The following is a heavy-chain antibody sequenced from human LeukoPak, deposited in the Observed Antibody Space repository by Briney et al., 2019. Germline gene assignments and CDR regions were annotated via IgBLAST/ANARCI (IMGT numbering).Heavy chain of an antibody. V-gene: IGHV5-51*01. J-gene: IGHJ3*02. CDR1: GYSFTSYW. CDR3: ARPRRRIAVAGGAFDI. D-gene: IGHD6-19*01. CDR2: IYPGDSDT. Sequence: GESLKISCKGSGYSFTSYWIGWVRQMPGKGLEWMGIIYPGDSDTRYSPSFQGQVTISADKSISTAYLQWSSLKASDTAMYYCARPRRRIAVAGGAFDIWGQGTMVTVSS.